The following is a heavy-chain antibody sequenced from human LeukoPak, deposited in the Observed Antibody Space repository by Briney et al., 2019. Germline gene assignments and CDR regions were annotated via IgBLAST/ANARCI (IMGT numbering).Heavy chain of an antibody. D-gene: IGHD6-6*01. J-gene: IGHJ3*02. CDR1: GGSISNY. Sequence: SETLSLTCTVSGGSISNYWSWIRQPPGKGLEWIGYFYYSGTTNYDPSLKSRVTILVDTSKNQFSLKLSSVTAADTAVYYCARDRGPHGSSPNSGAFDIWGQGTMVTVSS. CDR3: ARDRGPHGSSPNSGAFDI. V-gene: IGHV4-59*01. CDR2: FYYSGTT.